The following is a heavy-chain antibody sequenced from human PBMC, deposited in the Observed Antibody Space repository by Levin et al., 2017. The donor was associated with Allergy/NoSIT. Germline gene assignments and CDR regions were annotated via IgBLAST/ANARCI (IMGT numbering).Heavy chain of an antibody. CDR3: AKDQVETGTIERATYSLHY. Sequence: GGSLRLSCAASGFTFSSYAMSWVRKAPGKGREWVSAISGSPGTPYAVRYVKGRFTISRDNSKNTLDLQMNSLRAEDTAIYYCAKDQVETGTIERATYSLHYWGQGTLVTVSS. CDR1: GFTFSSYA. J-gene: IGHJ4*02. V-gene: IGHV3-23*01. D-gene: IGHD1-7*01. CDR2: ISGSPGTP.